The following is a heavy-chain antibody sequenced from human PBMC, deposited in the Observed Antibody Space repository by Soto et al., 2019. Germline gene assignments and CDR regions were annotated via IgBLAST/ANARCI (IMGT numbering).Heavy chain of an antibody. CDR2: INAGNGNT. J-gene: IGHJ6*02. CDR3: AREGVRGMDV. V-gene: IGHV1-3*01. Sequence: ASVKVSCKASGYTLTRYSIHWVRQAPGQRLEWMGWINAGNGNTKFSQKFQGRVTMTRNTSISTAYMELSSLRSEDTAVYYCAREGVRGMDVWGQGTTVTVSS. CDR1: GYTLTRYS.